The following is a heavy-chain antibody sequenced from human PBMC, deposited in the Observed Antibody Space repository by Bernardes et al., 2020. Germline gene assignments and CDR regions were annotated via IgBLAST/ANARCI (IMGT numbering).Heavy chain of an antibody. V-gene: IGHV3-11*06. J-gene: IGHJ3*02. CDR1: GFTFSDYY. CDR3: ARALFTPYYYDSSGYSDAFDI. CDR2: ISSSSSYT. Sequence: GSLRLSCAASGFTFSDYYMSWIRQAPGKGLEWVSYISSSSSYTNYADSVKGRFTISRDNAKNSLYLQMNSLRAEDTAVYYCARALFTPYYYDSSGYSDAFDIWGQGTMVTVSS. D-gene: IGHD3-22*01.